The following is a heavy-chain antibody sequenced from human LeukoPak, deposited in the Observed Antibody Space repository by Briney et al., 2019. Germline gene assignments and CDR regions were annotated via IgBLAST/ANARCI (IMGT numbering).Heavy chain of an antibody. Sequence: SETLSLTCSVAGGSISSRTYYWGWIRQPPGKGLEWIGSIYYSGSTYYNPSLKSPATISVDTSKNQFSLKLTSVTAADTAVYYCARLIAAAGRGIDHWGQGTLVTVSS. CDR3: ARLIAAAGRGIDH. D-gene: IGHD6-13*01. CDR1: GGSISSRTYY. CDR2: IYYSGST. J-gene: IGHJ4*02. V-gene: IGHV4-39*01.